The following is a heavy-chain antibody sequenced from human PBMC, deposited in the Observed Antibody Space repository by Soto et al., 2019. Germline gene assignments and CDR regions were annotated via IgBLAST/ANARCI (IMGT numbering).Heavy chain of an antibody. D-gene: IGHD1-26*01. Sequence: QVQLVESGGGVVQPGRSLRLSCAASGFTFSSYGMHWVRQAPGKGLEWVAVISYDGRNKYYADSVKGRFTISRDNSKNTLYLQMNSLRAEDTAVYYCAKDKGIVGATPHYWGQGTLVTVSS. CDR1: GFTFSSYG. V-gene: IGHV3-30*18. CDR3: AKDKGIVGATPHY. CDR2: ISYDGRNK. J-gene: IGHJ4*02.